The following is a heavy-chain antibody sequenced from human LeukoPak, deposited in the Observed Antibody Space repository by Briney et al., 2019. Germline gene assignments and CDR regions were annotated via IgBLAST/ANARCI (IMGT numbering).Heavy chain of an antibody. CDR3: AKGSSWELPLSYFDY. V-gene: IGHV3-30-3*01. Sequence: GGSLRLSCAASGFTFSGYIMHWVRQAPGKGLEWVAVISYDGSNEYYADSVKGRFTISRDNSQNTLYLQMNSLRAEDTAVYYCAKGSSWELPLSYFDYWGQGTLVTVSS. CDR2: ISYDGSNE. J-gene: IGHJ4*02. D-gene: IGHD1-26*01. CDR1: GFTFSGYI.